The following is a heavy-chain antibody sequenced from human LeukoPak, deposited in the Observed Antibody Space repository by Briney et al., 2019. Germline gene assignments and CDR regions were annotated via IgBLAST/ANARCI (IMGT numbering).Heavy chain of an antibody. Sequence: PGGSLRLSCAASGFTLSSYTMNWVRQAPGKGLEWVSSVSSSSTYIDYADSVKGRLTISRDNAKNSLYLQMNSLRAEDTAVYYCARGGSFFDYWGQGTLVTVSS. CDR3: ARGGSFFDY. V-gene: IGHV3-21*01. CDR2: VSSSSTYI. CDR1: GFTLSSYT. J-gene: IGHJ4*02. D-gene: IGHD1-26*01.